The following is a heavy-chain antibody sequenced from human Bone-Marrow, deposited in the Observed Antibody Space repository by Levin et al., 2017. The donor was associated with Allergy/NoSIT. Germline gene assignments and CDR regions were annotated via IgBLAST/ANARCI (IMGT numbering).Heavy chain of an antibody. Sequence: SGGSLRLSCAVSGGSISSSNWWSWVRQPPGKGLEWIGEIYHSGSTNYNPSLKSRVTISVDKSKNQFSLKLSSVTAADTAVYYCARVMSMPYDFWSGYHHTLDYWGQGTLVTVSS. CDR2: IYHSGST. V-gene: IGHV4-4*02. J-gene: IGHJ4*02. CDR3: ARVMSMPYDFWSGYHHTLDY. D-gene: IGHD3-3*01. CDR1: GGSISSSNW.